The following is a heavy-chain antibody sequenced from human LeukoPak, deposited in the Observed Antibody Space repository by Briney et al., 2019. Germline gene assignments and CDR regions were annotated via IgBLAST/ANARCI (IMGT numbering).Heavy chain of an antibody. CDR1: GFTFSSYW. V-gene: IGHV3-7*01. J-gene: IGHJ3*02. CDR3: ARGGWSGYPAFDI. D-gene: IGHD6-25*01. CDR2: IKQDGSEK. Sequence: GGSLRLSCAASGFTFSSYWMSWVRQAPGKGLEWVANIKQDGSEKYYVDSVKGRFTISRDNAKNSLYLQMNSLRAEDTAVYYCARGGWSGYPAFDIWGQGTMVTVSS.